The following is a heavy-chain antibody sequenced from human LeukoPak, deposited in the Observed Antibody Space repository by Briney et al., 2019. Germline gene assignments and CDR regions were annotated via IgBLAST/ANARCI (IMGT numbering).Heavy chain of an antibody. CDR2: FDPEDGET. J-gene: IGHJ5*02. Sequence: ASVNVSCKVSGYTLTELPMHWVRQAPGTGHEWMGGFDPEDGETIYAQKFQGRVTMTEDTSTDTAYMELSSLRSEDTAVYYCATERYCSGGSCYSANWFDPWGQGTLVTVSS. D-gene: IGHD2-15*01. V-gene: IGHV1-24*01. CDR1: GYTLTELP. CDR3: ATERYCSGGSCYSANWFDP.